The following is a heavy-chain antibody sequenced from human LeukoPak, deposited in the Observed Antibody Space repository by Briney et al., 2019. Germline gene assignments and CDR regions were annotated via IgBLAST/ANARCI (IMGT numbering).Heavy chain of an antibody. CDR2: INHSGST. V-gene: IGHV4-34*01. CDR1: GGPFSGYY. D-gene: IGHD5-18*01. CDR3: ARGRRYSYGRPAFDY. Sequence: SETLSLTCAVYGGPFSGYYWSWIRQPPGKGLEWIGEINHSGSTNYNPSLKSRVTISVDTSKNQFSLKLSSVTAADTAVYYCARGRRYSYGRPAFDYWGQGTLVTVSS. J-gene: IGHJ4*02.